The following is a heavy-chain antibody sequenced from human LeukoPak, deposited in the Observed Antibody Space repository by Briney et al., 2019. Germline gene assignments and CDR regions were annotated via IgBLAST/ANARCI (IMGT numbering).Heavy chain of an antibody. J-gene: IGHJ4*02. D-gene: IGHD5-18*01. CDR2: INHSGST. CDR3: ARDTAGFDY. V-gene: IGHV4-34*01. CDR1: GGSFSGYY. Sequence: SETLSLTCAVYGGSFSGYYWSWIRQPPGKGLEWIGEINHSGSTNYNPSLKSRVTISVDTSKNQFSLKLSSVTAADTAVYYCARDTAGFDYWGQGTLVTVSS.